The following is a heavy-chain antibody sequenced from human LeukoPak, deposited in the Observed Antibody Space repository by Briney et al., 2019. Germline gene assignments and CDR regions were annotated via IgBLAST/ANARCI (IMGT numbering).Heavy chain of an antibody. CDR1: GFTFSDYH. CDR2: ISVRGRSI. CDR3: ARGSSPPDY. Sequence: PGGSLLLSCAASGFTFSDYHMTGTRRPPGKGREWVSDISVRGRSIYYADSVKGRFTISRDNAKNSLYLQLNSLRVEDTAVYYCARGSSPPDYWGQGTLVTVSS. D-gene: IGHD6-13*01. J-gene: IGHJ4*02. V-gene: IGHV3-11*01.